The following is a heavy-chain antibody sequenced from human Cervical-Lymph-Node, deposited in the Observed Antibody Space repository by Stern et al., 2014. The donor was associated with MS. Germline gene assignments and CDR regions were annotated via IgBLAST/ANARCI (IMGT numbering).Heavy chain of an antibody. CDR3: AHRPPYGSGSFDAFDI. J-gene: IGHJ3*02. V-gene: IGHV2-5*02. D-gene: IGHD3-10*01. Sequence: QVTLRESGPTLVKPTQTLTLTCTFSGFSFSTTGVGVGWIRQPPGKALEWLALIYWDDDKRYSPSLKSMLTITKDTSQNQVGLAMTNMDPVDTATYYCAHRPPYGSGSFDAFDIWGQGTVVTVSS. CDR1: GFSFSTTGVG. CDR2: IYWDDDK.